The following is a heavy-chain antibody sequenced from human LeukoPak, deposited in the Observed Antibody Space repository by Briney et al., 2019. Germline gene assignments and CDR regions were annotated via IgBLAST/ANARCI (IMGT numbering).Heavy chain of an antibody. J-gene: IGHJ4*02. Sequence: PGGSLRLSCAASGFTFSSYWMSWVRQAPGKGLEGVANIKQDGSEKYYVDSVKGRFTISRDNAKNSLYLQMNSLRAEDTAVYYCARDSREAAAGTDLVDFDYWGQGTLVTVSS. V-gene: IGHV3-7*05. D-gene: IGHD6-13*01. CDR1: GFTFSSYW. CDR2: IKQDGSEK. CDR3: ARDSREAAAGTDLVDFDY.